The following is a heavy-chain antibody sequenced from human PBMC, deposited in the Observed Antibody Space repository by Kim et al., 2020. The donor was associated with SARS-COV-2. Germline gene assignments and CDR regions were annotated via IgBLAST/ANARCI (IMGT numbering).Heavy chain of an antibody. CDR3: ARALGGFDSSGYFCY. CDR1: GYAFSDYS. Sequence: ASVKVSCKASGYAFSDYSIHWVRQAPGQGLEWMGWINPNTGGAHYAQKFQGWVTITRDTSISTAYMEVTKLKSDDTAVYYCARALGGFDSSGYFCYWGQGPLVTVSS. CDR2: INPNTGGA. V-gene: IGHV1-2*04. J-gene: IGHJ4*01. D-gene: IGHD6-25*01.